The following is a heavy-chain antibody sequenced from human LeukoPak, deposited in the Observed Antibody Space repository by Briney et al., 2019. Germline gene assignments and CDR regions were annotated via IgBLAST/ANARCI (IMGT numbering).Heavy chain of an antibody. Sequence: GESLKISCKGFGYSFSTCWIGWVRQMPGKGLEWMGVIYPGDSDTIYSPSFRGQVTMSADRSISTAYLQWSSLKASDTAMYYCARLGGDVYGDSFDYWGQGTLVTVSS. CDR1: GYSFSTCW. D-gene: IGHD4-17*01. CDR2: IYPGDSDT. V-gene: IGHV5-51*01. J-gene: IGHJ4*02. CDR3: ARLGGDVYGDSFDY.